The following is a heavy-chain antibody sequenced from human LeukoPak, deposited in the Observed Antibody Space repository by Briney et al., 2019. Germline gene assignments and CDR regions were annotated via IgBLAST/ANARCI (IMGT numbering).Heavy chain of an antibody. CDR2: ISYDGSTK. CDR1: GFTFNTYA. V-gene: IGHV3-30-3*01. J-gene: IGHJ3*01. CDR3: ARARGTTGTTRIAFDV. Sequence: PGGSLRLSCAASGFTFNTYAMHWVRQAPGKGLEWVAVISYDGSTKYYADSVKGRFTISRDNSKNTVYLQMDSLRPEDTAVCYCARARGTTGTTRIAFDVRGKGTMVTVSS. D-gene: IGHD1-1*01.